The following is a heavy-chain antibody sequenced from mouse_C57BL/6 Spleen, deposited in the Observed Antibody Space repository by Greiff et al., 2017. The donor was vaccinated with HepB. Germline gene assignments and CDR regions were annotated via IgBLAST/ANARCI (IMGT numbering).Heavy chain of an antibody. CDR2: IWSGGST. CDR3: ARKADYGSSYAMDY. D-gene: IGHD1-1*01. V-gene: IGHV2-2*01. Sequence: QVQLQQSGPVLVQPSQSLSITCTVSGFSLTSYGVHWVRQSPGKGLEWLGVIWSGGSTDYNAAFISRLSISKDNSKSQVFFKMNSLQADDTAIYYCARKADYGSSYAMDYWGQGTSVTVSS. CDR1: GFSLTSYG. J-gene: IGHJ4*01.